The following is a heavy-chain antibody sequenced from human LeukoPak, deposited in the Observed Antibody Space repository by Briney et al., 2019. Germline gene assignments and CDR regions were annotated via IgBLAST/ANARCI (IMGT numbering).Heavy chain of an antibody. D-gene: IGHD3-9*01. Sequence: SVKVSSKASGGTFSSYAISWVRQAPGQGLEWMGGIIPIFGTANYAQKFQGRVTITADESTSTAYMELSSLRSEDTAVYYCARGLRYFDWSLDYWGQGTLVTVSS. CDR3: ARGLRYFDWSLDY. J-gene: IGHJ4*02. CDR2: IIPIFGTA. CDR1: GGTFSSYA. V-gene: IGHV1-69*13.